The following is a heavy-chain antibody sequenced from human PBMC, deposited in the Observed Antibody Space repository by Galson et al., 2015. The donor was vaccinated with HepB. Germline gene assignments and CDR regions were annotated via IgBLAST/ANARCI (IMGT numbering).Heavy chain of an antibody. CDR2: VSSHGGSK. V-gene: IGHV3-64*02. CDR1: GFPFSNYA. D-gene: IGHD3-10*01. J-gene: IGHJ3*02. Sequence: SLRLSCAASGFPFSNYAIFWVRQAPGKGLEFVSAVSSHGGSKYSLDSVKDRINVSRDNSQNTVYLQMGSLSADDTAVYYCSRGTTMIREVLIADALDMWGQWTRVTGSS. CDR3: SRGTTMIREVLIADALDM.